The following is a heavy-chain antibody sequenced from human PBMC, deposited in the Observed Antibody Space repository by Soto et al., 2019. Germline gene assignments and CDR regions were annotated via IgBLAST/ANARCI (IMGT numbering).Heavy chain of an antibody. J-gene: IGHJ3*02. Sequence: GGSLRLSCAASGFTFSSYSMNWVRQAPGKGLEWVSYISSSSSTIYYADSVKDRFTISRDNAKNSLYLQMNSLRAEDTAVYYCAREKVPNYDFWSGYFSFDAFDIWGQGTMVTVSS. CDR2: ISSSSSTI. V-gene: IGHV3-48*01. D-gene: IGHD3-3*01. CDR3: AREKVPNYDFWSGYFSFDAFDI. CDR1: GFTFSSYS.